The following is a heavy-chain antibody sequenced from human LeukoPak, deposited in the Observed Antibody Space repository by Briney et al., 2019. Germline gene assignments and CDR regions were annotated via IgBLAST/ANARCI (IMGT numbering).Heavy chain of an antibody. D-gene: IGHD2-2*01. CDR2: ISRSISDI. CDR1: GFTFSSYR. Sequence: GSLRLSCAASGFTFSSYRMTCVRRAPGKRVGWVSSISRSISDIYYADSVKGRFTTYRDNAKNSLYLQMNSLRAEDRAVYYCARARRSSTSLFDYWGQGTLVTVSS. V-gene: IGHV3-21*01. J-gene: IGHJ4*02. CDR3: ARARRSSTSLFDY.